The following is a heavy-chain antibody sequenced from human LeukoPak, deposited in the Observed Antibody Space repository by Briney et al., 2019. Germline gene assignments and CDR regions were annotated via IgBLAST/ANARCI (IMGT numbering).Heavy chain of an antibody. CDR1: GGSISSYY. CDR3: ARGPPDCSSTSCYAFDAFDI. D-gene: IGHD2-2*01. CDR2: MYSSGST. V-gene: IGHV4-59*12. J-gene: IGHJ3*02. Sequence: SETLSLTCSVSGGSISSYYWSWIRQPPGKGLEWIGSMYSSGSTYYNPSLKSRVTISVDTSKNQFSLKLSSVTAADTAVYYCARGPPDCSSTSCYAFDAFDIWGQGTMVTVSS.